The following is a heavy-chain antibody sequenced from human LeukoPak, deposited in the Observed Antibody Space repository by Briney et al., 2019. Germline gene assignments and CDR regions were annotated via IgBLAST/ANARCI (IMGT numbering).Heavy chain of an antibody. V-gene: IGHV1-8*01. Sequence: ASVKVSCKASGYTFTSCDINWVRQATGQGLEWMGWMNPNSGNTGYAQKFQGRVTMTRNTSISTAYMELSSLRSEDTAVYYCARGEMITFGGVFDYWGQGTLVTVSS. CDR1: GYTFTSCD. CDR2: MNPNSGNT. D-gene: IGHD3-16*01. CDR3: ARGEMITFGGVFDY. J-gene: IGHJ4*02.